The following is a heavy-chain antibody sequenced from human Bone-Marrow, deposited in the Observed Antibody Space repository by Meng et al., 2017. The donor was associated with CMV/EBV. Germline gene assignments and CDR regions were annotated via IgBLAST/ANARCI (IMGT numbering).Heavy chain of an antibody. V-gene: IGHV6-1*01. CDR3: VREGGVGATLHPFDY. J-gene: IGHJ4*02. Sequence: SETLSLTCAISGDSVSSNSAAWNWIRQSPSRGLEWLGRTYYRSKWYNDYAVSVKSRITINPDTSKNQFPLQLNSVTPEDTAVYYCVREGGVGATLHPFDYWGQGTLVTVSS. D-gene: IGHD1-26*01. CDR2: TYYRSKWYN. CDR1: GDSVSSNSAA.